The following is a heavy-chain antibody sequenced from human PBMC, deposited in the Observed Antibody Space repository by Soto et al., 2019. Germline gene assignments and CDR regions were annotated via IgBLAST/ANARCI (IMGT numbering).Heavy chain of an antibody. J-gene: IGHJ4*02. Sequence: SETLSLTCTVSGGSISCSSYYWGWIRQPPGKGLEWIGNIFYSGTTYYNPSLKSRVTISVDTSKNQFSLKLRSVTAADTAVYYCESSESYDQSDYWGQGTLVTVSS. CDR2: IFYSGTT. CDR1: GGSISCSSYY. D-gene: IGHD3-10*01. V-gene: IGHV4-39*01. CDR3: ESSESYDQSDY.